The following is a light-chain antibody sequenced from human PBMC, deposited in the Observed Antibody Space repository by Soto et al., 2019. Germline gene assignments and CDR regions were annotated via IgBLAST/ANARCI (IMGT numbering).Light chain of an antibody. CDR3: QQSYITPFT. CDR2: AAS. J-gene: IGKJ3*01. V-gene: IGKV1-39*01. Sequence: DIQMTQSPSSLSASVGDRVTITCRASQSISSFLNWFQQKPGKAPKLLIYAASSLQSGVPSRFSGSGSGTDFTLTISSLQPEDFATYCCQQSYITPFTFGPGTKVDIK. CDR1: QSISSF.